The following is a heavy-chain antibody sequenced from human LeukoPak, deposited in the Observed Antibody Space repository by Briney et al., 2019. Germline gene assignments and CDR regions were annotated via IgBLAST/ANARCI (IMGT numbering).Heavy chain of an antibody. V-gene: IGHV3-30*19. Sequence: GGSLRLSCAASGFTFSNYGMHWVRQAPGKGLEWVAVISYDGSNKYYADSVKGRFTISRDNSKNTLYLQMNSLRAEDTAVYYCAREVAYDILTGCLDYWGQGTLVTFSS. J-gene: IGHJ4*02. CDR3: AREVAYDILTGCLDY. CDR2: ISYDGSNK. CDR1: GFTFSNYG. D-gene: IGHD3-9*01.